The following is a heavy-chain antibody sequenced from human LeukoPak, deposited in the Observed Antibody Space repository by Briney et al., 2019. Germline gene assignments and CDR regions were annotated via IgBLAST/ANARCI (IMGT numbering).Heavy chain of an antibody. V-gene: IGHV3-30*04. D-gene: IGHD6-6*01. Sequence: LGRSLRLSCAASGFTFSSYVMHWVRQAPGKGLEWVAIISYDGSNEYYADSVKGRFTISRDNSKNTLYPQMNSLRAADTAVYYCARDKGTSYPSSFDYWGQGTLVTVSS. CDR1: GFTFSSYV. CDR3: ARDKGTSYPSSFDY. CDR2: ISYDGSNE. J-gene: IGHJ4*02.